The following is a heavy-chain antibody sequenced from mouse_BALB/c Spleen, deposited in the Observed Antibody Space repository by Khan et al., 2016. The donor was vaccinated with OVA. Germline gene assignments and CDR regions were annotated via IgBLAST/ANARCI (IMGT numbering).Heavy chain of an antibody. J-gene: IGHJ2*01. V-gene: IGHV1-20*02. D-gene: IGHD1-1*01. CDR3: TRIYRSDFDY. CDR2: INPHIGET. CDR1: GYSFTGYS. Sequence: VQLKQSGPELVKPGASVKISCKASGYSFTGYSMNWVMQSHGKSLEWIGRINPHIGETFYNQKFKGKATLTVDESSSTAHMELRSLASEDSAVYYCTRIYRSDFDYWGQGTTLTVSS.